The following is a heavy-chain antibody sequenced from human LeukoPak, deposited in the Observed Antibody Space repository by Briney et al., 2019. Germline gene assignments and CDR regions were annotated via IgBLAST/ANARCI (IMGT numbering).Heavy chain of an antibody. D-gene: IGHD5-12*01. CDR1: GGTFSIYA. CDR3: ARVLNSYSGYDLSFGF. Sequence: ASVKVSCKASGGTFSIYAISWVRQAPGQGLEWMGGIIPIFGTANYAQKFHGRVPLTAEESPRTAYMELSRLRSEDTAVYYCARVLNSYSGYDLSFGFWGQGTLVTVSS. CDR2: IIPIFGTA. V-gene: IGHV1-69*13. J-gene: IGHJ4*02.